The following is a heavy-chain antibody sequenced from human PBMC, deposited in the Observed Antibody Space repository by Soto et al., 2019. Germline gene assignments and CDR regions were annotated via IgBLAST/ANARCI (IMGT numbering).Heavy chain of an antibody. CDR1: GYTFTGYA. D-gene: IGHD6-19*01. V-gene: IGHV1-3*05. Sequence: QVQLVQSGAEEKKPGASVKVSCKASGYTFTGYAMHWVRQAPGQRLEWMGWINAGNGNTQYSQKFQGRVTITRDTSASTAYMELSSLRSEDTAVYYCARAVAVPADFDYWGQGTLFTFSS. CDR2: INAGNGNT. J-gene: IGHJ4*02. CDR3: ARAVAVPADFDY.